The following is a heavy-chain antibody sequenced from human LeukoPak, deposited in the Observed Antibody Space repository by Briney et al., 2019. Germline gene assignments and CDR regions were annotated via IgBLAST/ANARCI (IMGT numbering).Heavy chain of an antibody. CDR1: GFTLTSAW. Sequence: PGGSLRLSCASSGFTLTSAWMSWLRQTPEKGREWVAHMNEHGRGRFYVDSAKGRFTISRDDTQNSVYLQMNSLRVADTGVYYCAAWFGESVPWGQGTLVIVSS. V-gene: IGHV3-7*01. CDR2: MNEHGRGR. J-gene: IGHJ5*02. CDR3: AAWFGESVP. D-gene: IGHD3-10*01.